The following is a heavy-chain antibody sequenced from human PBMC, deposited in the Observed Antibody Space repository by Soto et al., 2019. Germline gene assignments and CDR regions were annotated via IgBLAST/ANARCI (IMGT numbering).Heavy chain of an antibody. Sequence: QVQLVESGGGVVQPGESLRLSCAASEFTFSSYAMHWVRQAPGKGLGWVAVVSNDGSNKYYADSVKGRFTISRDNSKNTLNLQMNSLRAEDTAVYYCAKDQSTNSRSYHALDVWGQGTTVTVSS. D-gene: IGHD2-8*01. V-gene: IGHV3-30*18. CDR2: VSNDGSNK. CDR1: EFTFSSYA. CDR3: AKDQSTNSRSYHALDV. J-gene: IGHJ6*02.